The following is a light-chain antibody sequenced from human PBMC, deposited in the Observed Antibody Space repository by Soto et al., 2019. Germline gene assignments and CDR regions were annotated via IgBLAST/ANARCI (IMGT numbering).Light chain of an antibody. J-gene: IGKJ1*01. CDR2: GAS. CDR3: EQYGSSPGT. CDR1: QTIRSNY. Sequence: ETVLTQSPGTLSLSPGERATLSCRASQTIRSNYLAWYRQTPGQAPRLLIYGASNRATGIADRFSGSGSGTDFTLIISSLEPEDFALYYCEQYGSSPGTFGQGTKVEIK. V-gene: IGKV3-20*01.